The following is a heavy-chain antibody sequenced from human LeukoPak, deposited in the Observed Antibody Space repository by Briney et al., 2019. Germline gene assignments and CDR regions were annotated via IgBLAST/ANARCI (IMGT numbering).Heavy chain of an antibody. CDR1: GYTFTGYY. J-gene: IGHJ4*02. CDR3: ARASRGSAMVENDY. CDR2: INPNSGGT. D-gene: IGHD5-18*01. Sequence: ASVKVSCKASGYTFTGYYMHWERQAPGQGLEWMGWINPNSGGTNYAQKFQGRVTMTRDTSISTAYMELSRLRSDDTAVYYCARASRGSAMVENDYWGQGTLVTVSS. V-gene: IGHV1-2*02.